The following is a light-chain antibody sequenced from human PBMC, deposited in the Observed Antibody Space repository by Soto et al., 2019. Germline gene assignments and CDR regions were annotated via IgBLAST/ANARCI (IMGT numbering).Light chain of an antibody. CDR3: SSYTNTDSYV. CDR2: EVT. CDR1: SSDVGAYSY. J-gene: IGLJ1*01. V-gene: IGLV2-14*01. Sequence: QSVLTQPASVSGSPGQSITISCTGTSSDVGAYSYLSWYQQHPGKAPKVIIYEVTNRPSGVSSRFSGSKSGNTASLTIYGLQAEDEADYYCSSYTNTDSYVFGTRTKVTVL.